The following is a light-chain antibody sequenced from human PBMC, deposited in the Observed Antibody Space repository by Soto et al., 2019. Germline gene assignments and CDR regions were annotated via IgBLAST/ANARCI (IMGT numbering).Light chain of an antibody. CDR1: ESVSSY. Sequence: EIVLTQSPVTLSLSPGERATLSFMASESVSSYLAWYQQKPGQAPRLLIYDASNRATGIPARFSGSGSGTDFTLTISSLEPEDSAVYYCQQRNVWPPVTFGQGTRLEI. CDR2: DAS. CDR3: QQRNVWPPVT. V-gene: IGKV3-11*01. J-gene: IGKJ5*01.